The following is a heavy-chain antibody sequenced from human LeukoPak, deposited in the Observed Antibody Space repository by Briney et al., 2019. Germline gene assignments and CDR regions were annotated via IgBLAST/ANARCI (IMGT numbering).Heavy chain of an antibody. CDR2: ISYDGSNK. V-gene: IGHV3-30-3*01. J-gene: IGHJ6*03. CDR3: ARDLSYSNYDNYYYYYYMDV. CDR1: GFTFSSYA. D-gene: IGHD4-11*01. Sequence: GGSLRLSCAASGFTFSSYAMHWVRQAPGKGLEWVAVISYDGSNKYYADSVKGRFTISRDNSKNTLYLQMNSLRAEDTAVYYCARDLSYSNYDNYYYYYYMDVWGKGTTVTVSS.